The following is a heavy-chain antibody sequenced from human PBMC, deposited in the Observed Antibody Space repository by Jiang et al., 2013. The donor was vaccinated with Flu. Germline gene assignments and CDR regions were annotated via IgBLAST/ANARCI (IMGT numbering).Heavy chain of an antibody. J-gene: IGHJ2*01. CDR3: ARGERWLPKYFDL. V-gene: IGHV4-59*01. CDR1: GGSISSYY. D-gene: IGHD5-24*01. CDR2: IYYSGST. Sequence: LLKPSETLSLTCTVSGGSISSYYWSWIRQPPGKGLEWIGYIYYSGSTNYNPSLKSRVTISVDTSKNQFSLKLSSVTAADTAVYYCARGERWLPKYFDLWGRGTLVTVSS.